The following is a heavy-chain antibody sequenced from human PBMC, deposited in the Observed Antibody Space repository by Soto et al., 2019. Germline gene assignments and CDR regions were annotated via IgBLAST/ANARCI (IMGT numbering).Heavy chain of an antibody. D-gene: IGHD6-19*01. V-gene: IGHV1-8*02. Sequence: QVQLVQSGAEVKKPGSSVKVSCKASGGTFSSYAINWVRQATGQGLEWMGWMNPNSGNTGYAQKFQGRVTMTRNTSISTAYMELSSLRSEDTAVYYCARGEVAVAEFDYWGQGTLVTVSS. CDR3: ARGEVAVAEFDY. CDR2: MNPNSGNT. CDR1: GGTFSSYA. J-gene: IGHJ4*02.